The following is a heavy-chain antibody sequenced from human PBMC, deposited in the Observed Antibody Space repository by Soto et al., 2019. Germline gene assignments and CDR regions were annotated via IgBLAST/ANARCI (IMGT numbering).Heavy chain of an antibody. CDR3: ARQSGWYGDVFDY. D-gene: IGHD6-19*01. Sequence: QLQLQESGPGLVKPSETLSLTCSVSGASISSSNYYWGWIRQVPGKGLEWIGYMYHTGNTHYNPSLKSRVNIFGDTSKNQFSLKLSSVTAADTAVYYCARQSGWYGDVFDYWGQGTLVTVSS. J-gene: IGHJ4*02. CDR2: MYHTGNT. CDR1: GASISSSNYY. V-gene: IGHV4-39*01.